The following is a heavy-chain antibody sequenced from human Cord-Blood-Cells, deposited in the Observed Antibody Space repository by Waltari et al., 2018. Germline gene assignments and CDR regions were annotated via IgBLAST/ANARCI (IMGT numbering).Heavy chain of an antibody. CDR1: GFTFSSYG. Sequence: QVQLVESGGGVVQPGRSLRLSCAASGFTFSSYGMHWVRQAPGKGLEWVAVIWYDGSNKYYADSVKGRFTISRDNSKNTLYLQMNSLRAEDTAVYYCARDAWGDHDAFDIWGQGTMATVSS. D-gene: IGHD3-16*01. J-gene: IGHJ3*02. CDR2: IWYDGSNK. V-gene: IGHV3-33*01. CDR3: ARDAWGDHDAFDI.